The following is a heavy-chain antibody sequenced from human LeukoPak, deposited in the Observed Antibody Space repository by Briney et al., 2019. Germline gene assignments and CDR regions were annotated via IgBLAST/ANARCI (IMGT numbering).Heavy chain of an antibody. J-gene: IGHJ6*03. Sequence: GGSLRLSCAASGFTFSSYNMNWVRQAPGKGLEWVSSISSSSSYIYYADSVKGRFTISRDNAKNSLYPQMNSLRAEDTAVYYCARVIAFRGYMDVWGKGTTVTVSS. D-gene: IGHD3-16*02. CDR2: ISSSSSYI. CDR1: GFTFSSYN. CDR3: ARVIAFRGYMDV. V-gene: IGHV3-21*06.